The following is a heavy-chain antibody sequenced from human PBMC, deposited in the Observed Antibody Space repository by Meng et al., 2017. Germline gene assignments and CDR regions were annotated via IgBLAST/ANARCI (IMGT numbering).Heavy chain of an antibody. CDR1: GGSFSGYY. CDR3: ARSHSVTIVAFDY. Sequence: QVQLRQWGAGLLKPSETLSPTCAVYGGSFSGYYLSWIRQPPGKGLEWIGEINHSGSTNYNPYLKSRVTMSLDTSKNQFSLRLSSVTAADTAVYYCARSHSVTIVAFDYWGQGTLVTVSS. V-gene: IGHV4-34*01. J-gene: IGHJ4*02. D-gene: IGHD4-17*01. CDR2: INHSGST.